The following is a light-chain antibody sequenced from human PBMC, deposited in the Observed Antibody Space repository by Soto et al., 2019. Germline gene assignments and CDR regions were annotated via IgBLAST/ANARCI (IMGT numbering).Light chain of an antibody. J-gene: IGKJ4*01. CDR1: QSVRSNY. CDR2: DAS. V-gene: IGKV3-20*01. Sequence: EIVLTQSPGTLSLSPGERATLSCRASQSVRSNYLAWYQQKPGQAPRFLIYDASSRATGIPDRFSGSGSGTDFTLTISRMEHEDFAVYYCQQYGSSPLTFGGGTKVEIK. CDR3: QQYGSSPLT.